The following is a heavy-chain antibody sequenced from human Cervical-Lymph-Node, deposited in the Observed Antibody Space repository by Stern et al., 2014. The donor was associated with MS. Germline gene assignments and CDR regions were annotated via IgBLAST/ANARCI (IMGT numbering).Heavy chain of an antibody. Sequence: EVQLVESGGGLVQPGGSLRLSCAASGFTFSDYAMSWVRQAPGQGLEWVSAISLSGGSPFYADSVQGRFTISRDNSKNTLYLQMNSLRAEDTAVYYCAKDRELVVVTFDSWGQGTLVTVSS. D-gene: IGHD2-15*01. CDR2: ISLSGGSP. CDR3: AKDRELVVVTFDS. V-gene: IGHV3-23*04. CDR1: GFTFSDYA. J-gene: IGHJ4*02.